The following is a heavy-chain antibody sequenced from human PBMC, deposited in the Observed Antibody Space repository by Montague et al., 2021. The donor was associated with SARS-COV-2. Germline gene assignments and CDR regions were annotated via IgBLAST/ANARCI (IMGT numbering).Heavy chain of an antibody. D-gene: IGHD2-15*01. CDR3: ARDGSDWYLLTCTY. V-gene: IGHV3-30-3*01. CDR2: ISYDGSDS. J-gene: IGHJ4*02. CDR1: GFTFRHSA. Sequence: SLRLSCAASGFTFRHSAMHWVRQAPGKGLEWVATISYDGSDSNYADSVKGRFTISRDNSKNTLYLQMNSLTAEDTAVYYCARDGSDWYLLTCTYWGQGTLVTVSS.